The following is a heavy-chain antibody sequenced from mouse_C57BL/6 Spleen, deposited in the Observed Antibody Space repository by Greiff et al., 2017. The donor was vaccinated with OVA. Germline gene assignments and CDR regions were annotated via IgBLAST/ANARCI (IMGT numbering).Heavy chain of an antibody. V-gene: IGHV5-9-1*02. CDR2: ISSGGDYI. CDR1: GFTFSSYA. CDR3: TREKEEYYFDY. Sequence: EVNVVESGEGLVKPGGSLKLSCAASGFTFSSYAMSWVRQTPEKRLEWVAYISSGGDYIYYADTVKGRFTISRDNARNTLYLQMSSLKSEDTAMYYCTREKEEYYFDYWGQGTTLTVSS. J-gene: IGHJ2*01.